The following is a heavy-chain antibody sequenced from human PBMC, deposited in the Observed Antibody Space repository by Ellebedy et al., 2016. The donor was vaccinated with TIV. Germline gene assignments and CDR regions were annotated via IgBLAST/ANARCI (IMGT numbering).Heavy chain of an antibody. Sequence: GGSLRLSCAASGFTFNSYWMSWVRQAPGKGLEWVANINQDGSRIYYVDSVKGRFTISPYNAKNSVYLRMNTLVFEDTAVYHCVRDGAYGDYSPGYYGMDVWGQGTTVTVSS. CDR1: GFTFNSYW. CDR3: VRDGAYGDYSPGYYGMDV. CDR2: INQDGSRI. D-gene: IGHD3-22*01. J-gene: IGHJ6*02. V-gene: IGHV3-7*01.